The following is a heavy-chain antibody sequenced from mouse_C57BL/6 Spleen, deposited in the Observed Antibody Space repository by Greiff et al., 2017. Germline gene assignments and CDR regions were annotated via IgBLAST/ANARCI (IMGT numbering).Heavy chain of an antibody. J-gene: IGHJ3*01. CDR3: ARDHYGRGFAY. V-gene: IGHV2-2*01. CDR1: GFSLTSYG. CDR2: IWSGGST. Sequence: VQLVESGPGLVQPSQSLSITCTVSGFSLTSYGVHWVRQSPGKGLEWLGVIWSGGSTDYNAAFISRLSISKDNSKSQVFFKMNSLQADDTAIYYCARDHYGRGFAYWGQGTLVTVSA. D-gene: IGHD2-1*01.